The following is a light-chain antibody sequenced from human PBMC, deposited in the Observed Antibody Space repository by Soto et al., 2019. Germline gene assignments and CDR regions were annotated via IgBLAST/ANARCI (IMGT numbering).Light chain of an antibody. V-gene: IGKV1-5*03. CDR3: KQKNIYPGT. CDR2: KAS. J-gene: IGKJ1*01. CDR1: QSISSW. Sequence: DIQMTQSPSTLSASVGDRVTITCRASQSISSWLAWYQQKPGKAPKLLIYKASSLESGVPSRFSGSGSGTEFTPPTASRQPVILATYYSKQKNIYPGTFAKGTKGKTK.